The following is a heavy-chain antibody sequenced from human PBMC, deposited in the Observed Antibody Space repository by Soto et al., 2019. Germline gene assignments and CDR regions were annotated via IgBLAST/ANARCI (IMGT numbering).Heavy chain of an antibody. J-gene: IGHJ6*02. CDR2: ISYDGSNK. Sequence: QVQLVESGGGVVQPGRSLRLSCAASGFTFSSYAMHWVRQAPGKGLEWVAVISYDGSNKYYADSVKGRFTISRDNSKNTLYLQMNSLRAEDTAVYYCARDQGLLLGMDVWGQGTTVTVSS. CDR1: GFTFSSYA. CDR3: ARDQGLLLGMDV. V-gene: IGHV3-30-3*01. D-gene: IGHD3-22*01.